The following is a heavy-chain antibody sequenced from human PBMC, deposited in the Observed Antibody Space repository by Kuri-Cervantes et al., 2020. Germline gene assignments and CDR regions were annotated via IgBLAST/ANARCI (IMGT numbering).Heavy chain of an antibody. D-gene: IGHD3-16*02. CDR2: IYYSGST. CDR3: ARGTMITFGGVIAPNYFDY. V-gene: IGHV4-39*07. CDR1: GGSISSSSYY. Sequence: SETLSLTCTVSGGSISSSSYYWGWIRQPPGKGLEWIGSIYYSGSTYYNPSLKSRVTISVDTSKNQFSLKLSSVTAADTAVYYCARGTMITFGGVIAPNYFDYWGQGTLVTVSS. J-gene: IGHJ4*02.